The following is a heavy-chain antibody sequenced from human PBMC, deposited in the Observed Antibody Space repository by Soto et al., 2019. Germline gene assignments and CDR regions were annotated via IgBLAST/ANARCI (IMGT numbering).Heavy chain of an antibody. V-gene: IGHV3-74*01. D-gene: IGHD2-2*01. CDR1: GFTFSSSW. Sequence: EVQLVESGGGLVQPGGSLRLSCAASGFTFSSSWMHWVRQAPGKGLVWVSRINSDGSSTSYADSVQGRFTISRDNAKNSLHLQMNSLSAEDTAVYYCVRYCISTTCYPQRDYWGQGTLVTVSS. CDR3: VRYCISTTCYPQRDY. J-gene: IGHJ4*02. CDR2: INSDGSST.